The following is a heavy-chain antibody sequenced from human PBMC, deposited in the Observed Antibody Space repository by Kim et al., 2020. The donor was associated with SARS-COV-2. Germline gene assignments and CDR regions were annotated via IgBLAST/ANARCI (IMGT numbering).Heavy chain of an antibody. V-gene: IGHV1-8*01. D-gene: IGHD6-19*01. Sequence: GYEQEFEGSVTMTRNTSISTAYMELSSLRSEDTAVYYCAIYSSGWYYFDYWGQGTLVTVSS. J-gene: IGHJ4*02. CDR3: AIYSSGWYYFDY.